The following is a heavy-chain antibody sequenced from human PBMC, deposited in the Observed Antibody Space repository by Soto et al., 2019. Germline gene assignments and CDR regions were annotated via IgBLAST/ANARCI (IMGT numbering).Heavy chain of an antibody. CDR1: GGSISSSSYY. CDR3: ARGEGDILTGYYKAPPPYNWFDP. V-gene: IGHV4-39*01. J-gene: IGHJ5*02. Sequence: SETLSLTCTVSGGSISSSSYYWGWIRQPPGKGLEGIGSIYYSGSTYYNPSLKSRVTISVDTSKNQFSLKLSSVTAADTAVYYCARGEGDILTGYYKAPPPYNWFDPWGQGTLVTVSS. CDR2: IYYSGST. D-gene: IGHD3-9*01.